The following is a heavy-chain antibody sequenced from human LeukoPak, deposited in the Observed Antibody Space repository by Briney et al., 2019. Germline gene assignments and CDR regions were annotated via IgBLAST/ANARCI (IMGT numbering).Heavy chain of an antibody. CDR2: INHSGST. V-gene: IGHV4-34*01. CDR3: ARWDYDFWSGSDY. CDR1: GGSFSGYY. D-gene: IGHD3-3*01. Sequence: SETLSLTCAVYGGSFSGYYWGWIRQPPGKGLEWIGEINHSGSTNYNPSLKSRVTISVDTSKNQFSLKLSSVTAADTAVYYCARWDYDFWSGSDYWGQGTLVTVSS. J-gene: IGHJ4*02.